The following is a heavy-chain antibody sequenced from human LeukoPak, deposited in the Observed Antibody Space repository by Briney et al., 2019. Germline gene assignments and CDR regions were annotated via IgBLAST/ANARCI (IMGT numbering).Heavy chain of an antibody. CDR1: GGFISSSSYY. CDR3: ARRVGIYSGYFY. J-gene: IGHJ4*02. V-gene: IGHV4-39*01. CDR2: IYYSGST. D-gene: IGHD5-12*01. Sequence: SETQSLTCTVSGGFISSSSYYWGWIRQPPGKGLEWIGSIYYSGSTYYNPSLKSRVTISVDTSKNKISLKLSSVTAADTAVYYCARRVGIYSGYFYWGQGTLVTVSS.